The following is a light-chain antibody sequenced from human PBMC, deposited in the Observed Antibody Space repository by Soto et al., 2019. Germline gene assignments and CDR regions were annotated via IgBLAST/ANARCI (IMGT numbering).Light chain of an antibody. V-gene: IGKV1-5*03. CDR1: QSISSS. J-gene: IGKJ5*01. CDR3: QQLHGYPIT. CDR2: KAS. Sequence: DIQMTQSPSTLSASVGDRVTITCRASQSISSSLAWYQQKPGKAPKLLIYKASSLESGVPSRFSGSGFGTEFTLTISSLQPEDFATYYCQQLHGYPITFGQGTRLEIK.